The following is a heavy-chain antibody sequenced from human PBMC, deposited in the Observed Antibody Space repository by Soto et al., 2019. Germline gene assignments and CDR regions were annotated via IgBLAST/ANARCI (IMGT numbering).Heavy chain of an antibody. CDR1: GGSTSSGNYY. Sequence: SETLALTCTVSGGSTSSGNYYWSWIRQPPGKGLEWIGFISYSGNTYYSASLKSRVTISVDTSKNQFSLNLSFVTAADTAVYYCATMGTPATGLFYFDYWGQGTLVTVSS. CDR2: ISYSGNT. CDR3: ATMGTPATGLFYFDY. V-gene: IGHV4-30-4*01. D-gene: IGHD1-7*01. J-gene: IGHJ4*02.